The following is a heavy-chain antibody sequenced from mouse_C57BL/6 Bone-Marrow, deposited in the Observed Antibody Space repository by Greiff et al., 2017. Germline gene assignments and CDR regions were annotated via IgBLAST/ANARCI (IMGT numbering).Heavy chain of an antibody. Sequence: QVQLQQSGAELARPGASVKLSCKASGYTFTSYGISWVKQRTGQGLEWIGEIYPRSGNTYYNEKFKGKATLTADKSSSTAYMGLRRLTSEDSAVYFGAREGLLSMDYWGQGTSVTVSS. CDR3: AREGLLSMDY. D-gene: IGHD2-10*01. J-gene: IGHJ4*01. V-gene: IGHV1-81*01. CDR2: IYPRSGNT. CDR1: GYTFTSYG.